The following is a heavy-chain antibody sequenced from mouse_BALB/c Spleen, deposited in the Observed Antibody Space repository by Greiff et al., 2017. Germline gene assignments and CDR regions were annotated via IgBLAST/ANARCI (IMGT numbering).Heavy chain of an antibody. V-gene: IGHV5-17*02. CDR2: ISSGSSTI. CDR1: GFTFSSFG. J-gene: IGHJ4*01. Sequence: EVQGVESGGGLVQPGGSRKLSCAPSGFTFSSFGMHWVRQAPEKGLEWVAYISSGSSTIYYADTVKGRFTISRDNPKNTLFLQMTSLRSEDTAMYYCAREDYDEGYAMDYWGQGTSVTVSS. CDR3: AREDYDEGYAMDY. D-gene: IGHD2-4*01.